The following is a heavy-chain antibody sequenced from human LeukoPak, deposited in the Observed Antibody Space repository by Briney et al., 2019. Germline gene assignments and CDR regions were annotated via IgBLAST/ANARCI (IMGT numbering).Heavy chain of an antibody. Sequence: PGGSLRLSCAAPGVTFSSYGMHWVRQAPGKGLEWVAFIRYDGSNKYYADSVKGRFTISRDNSKNTLYLQMNSLRAEDTAVYYCAKDPPKVGATDYYYYYYYMDVWGKGTTVTVSS. V-gene: IGHV3-30*02. D-gene: IGHD1-26*01. CDR3: AKDPPKVGATDYYYYYYYMDV. J-gene: IGHJ6*03. CDR1: GVTFSSYG. CDR2: IRYDGSNK.